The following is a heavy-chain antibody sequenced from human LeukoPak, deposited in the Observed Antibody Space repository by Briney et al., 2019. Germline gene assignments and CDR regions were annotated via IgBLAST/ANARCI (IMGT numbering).Heavy chain of an antibody. CDR3: ARGLILVGGKGENALDT. Sequence: SETLSLTCTVSGGSVSFYYWSWIRQPPGKGLEWIGYIYYSGSTNYNPSLKSRVTISVDTSKNQFSLKVSSVTPEDTAVYYCARGLILVGGKGENALDTWGLGTKVTVSS. CDR1: GGSVSFYY. CDR2: IYYSGST. D-gene: IGHD2-15*01. J-gene: IGHJ3*02. V-gene: IGHV4-59*02.